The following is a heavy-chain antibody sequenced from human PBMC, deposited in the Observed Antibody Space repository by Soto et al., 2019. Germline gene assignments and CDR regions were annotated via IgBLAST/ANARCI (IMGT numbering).Heavy chain of an antibody. CDR3: AKVSRKGSAIDFDY. V-gene: IGHV1-8*01. CDR2: VTPNNGDT. Sequence: QVQLVQSGAELKKPGASVKVSCKASGYTFSNYDMNWVRQATGQGPEWIGWVTPNNGDTGYAQKFQGRVTLTTYISTTTAYMDLTSLRSEDTSIYYSAKVSRKGSAIDFDYWGQGTLITVSS. J-gene: IGHJ4*02. CDR1: GYTFSNYD. D-gene: IGHD3-10*01.